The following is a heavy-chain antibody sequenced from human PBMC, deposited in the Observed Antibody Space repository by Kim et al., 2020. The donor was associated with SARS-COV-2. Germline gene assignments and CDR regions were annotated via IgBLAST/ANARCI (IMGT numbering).Heavy chain of an antibody. J-gene: IGHJ6*02. Sequence: YYNPSLKSRVTISVDTSKNQFSLKLSSVTAADTAVYYCARDSRYYYGMDFWGQGTTVTVSS. D-gene: IGHD4-17*01. CDR3: ARDSRYYYGMDF. V-gene: IGHV4-39*07.